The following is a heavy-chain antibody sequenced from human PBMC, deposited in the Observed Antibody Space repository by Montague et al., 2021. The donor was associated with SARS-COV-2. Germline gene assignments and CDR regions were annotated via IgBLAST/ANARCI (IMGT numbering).Heavy chain of an antibody. V-gene: IGHV3-23*01. CDR2: ISGSGEST. CDR3: ARDPQYSKSWLHTIFEN. D-gene: IGHD6-13*01. J-gene: IGHJ4*02. CDR1: GFTFTSHP. Sequence: SLRLSCAASGFTFTSHPMSWVRQAPGKGLEWVSGISGSGESTYYADSVKGRFTVPRDISKNTAHLQMNSLRAEDTAVYYYARDPQYSKSWLHTIFENWGQGTLVTVSS.